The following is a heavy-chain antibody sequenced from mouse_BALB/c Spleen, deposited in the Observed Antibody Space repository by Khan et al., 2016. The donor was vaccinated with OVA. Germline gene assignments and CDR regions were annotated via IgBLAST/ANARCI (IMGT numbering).Heavy chain of an antibody. CDR1: GYSITSDYA. V-gene: IGHV3-2*02. D-gene: IGHD1-1*01. CDR2: ISYSGRT. J-gene: IGHJ2*01. Sequence: EVQLQESGPGPVNPSQSLSLTCTVTGYSITSDYAWNWIRQFPGNKLEWMGYISYSGRTSYNPSLKSRLSITRDTSKNQVFLQLNSVTTEDTATYFCARSVTITTVVATDFDYWGQGTTLTVSS. CDR3: ARSVTITTVVATDFDY.